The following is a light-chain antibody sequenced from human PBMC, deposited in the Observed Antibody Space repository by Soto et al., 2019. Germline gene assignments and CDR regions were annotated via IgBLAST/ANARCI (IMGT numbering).Light chain of an antibody. CDR2: EVV. CDR3: SSYTSDNRDYV. Sequence: QSVLTQPPSASGSPGQSVTISCTGTKSDIGVYDFVSWYQHHPGKAPRLIIYEVVQRPSGVPDRFSGSKSGNTASLTVSGIQAEDEAHYYCSSYTSDNRDYVFATGTKVTV. V-gene: IGLV2-8*01. J-gene: IGLJ1*01. CDR1: KSDIGVYDF.